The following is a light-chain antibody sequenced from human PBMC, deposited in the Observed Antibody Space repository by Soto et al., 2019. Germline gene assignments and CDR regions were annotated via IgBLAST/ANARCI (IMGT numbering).Light chain of an antibody. CDR3: QQYGSSPFT. J-gene: IGKJ3*01. V-gene: IGKV3-20*01. CDR2: GAS. Sequence: EIVLTQSPGTLSLSPGERATLSCRASQSVSSSYLAWYQQKPGQAPRLLIYGASSRAIDIPDRFSGSGSGTDFTLTISRLEPEDFAVYYCQQYGSSPFTFGPGTKVDIK. CDR1: QSVSSSY.